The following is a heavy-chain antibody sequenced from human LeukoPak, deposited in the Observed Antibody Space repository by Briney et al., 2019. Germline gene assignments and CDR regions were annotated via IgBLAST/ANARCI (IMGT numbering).Heavy chain of an antibody. J-gene: IGHJ4*02. D-gene: IGHD3-22*01. CDR3: ARDRYDSSGYYPRPGDY. CDR1: GGTFSSYA. CDR2: IIPIFGTA. Sequence: SVKVSCKASGGTFSSYAISWVRQAPGQGLEWMGRIIPIFGTANYAQKFQGRVTITTDESTSTAYMELSSLRSEDTAMYYCARDRYDSSGYYPRPGDYWGQGTLVTVSS. V-gene: IGHV1-69*05.